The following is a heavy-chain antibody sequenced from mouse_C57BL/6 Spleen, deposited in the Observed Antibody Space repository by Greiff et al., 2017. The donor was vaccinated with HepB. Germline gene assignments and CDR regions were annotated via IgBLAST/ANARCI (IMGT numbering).Heavy chain of an antibody. D-gene: IGHD3-2*01. CDR3: ANEKTALFAY. V-gene: IGHV1-42*01. CDR2: INPSTGGT. Sequence: VQLQHSGPELVKPGASVKISCKASGYSFTGYYMNWVKQSPEKSLEWIGEINPSTGGTTYNQKFKAKATLTVDKSSSTAYMQLKSLTSEDSAVYYCANEKTALFAYWGQGTLVTVSA. J-gene: IGHJ3*01. CDR1: GYSFTGYY.